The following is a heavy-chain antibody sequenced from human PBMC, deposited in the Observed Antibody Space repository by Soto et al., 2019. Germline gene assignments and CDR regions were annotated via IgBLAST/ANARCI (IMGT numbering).Heavy chain of an antibody. CDR3: ARGFWSGPSYYYYYGMDV. Sequence: GASVKVSCKASGGTFSSYAISWVRQAPGQGLEWMGGIIPIFGTANYAQKFQGRVTITADKSTSTAYMELSSLRSEDTAVYYCARGFWSGPSYYYYYGMDVWGQGTTVTVSS. D-gene: IGHD3-3*01. J-gene: IGHJ6*02. CDR2: IIPIFGTA. CDR1: GGTFSSYA. V-gene: IGHV1-69*06.